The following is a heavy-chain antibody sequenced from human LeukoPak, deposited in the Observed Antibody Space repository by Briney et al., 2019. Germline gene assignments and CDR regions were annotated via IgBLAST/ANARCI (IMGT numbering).Heavy chain of an antibody. CDR1: GYTFTNFY. CDR2: INPNDGST. Sequence: VASVKVSCKASGYTFTNFYMHWVRQAPGQGLEWMGMINPNDGSTSYAQGLRGRVTMTRDTSTSTFYMELSTLRYEDTAIYYCARGSYYYMDVWGKGTTVTISS. V-gene: IGHV1-46*04. CDR3: ARGSYYYMDV. J-gene: IGHJ6*03.